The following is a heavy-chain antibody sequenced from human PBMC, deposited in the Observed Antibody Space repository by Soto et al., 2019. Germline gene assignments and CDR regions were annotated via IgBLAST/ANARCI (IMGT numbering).Heavy chain of an antibody. V-gene: IGHV3-21*04. Sequence: EVQLVESGGGLVKPGGSLRLSCAASGFTFSSYSMNWVRQAPGKGLEWVSSISSSSSYIYYADSVKGRFTISRDNAKNSLYLLMNSLRAEDTAVYYCASYMVRGATTGYNYYYYGMDVWGQGTTVTVSS. CDR3: ASYMVRGATTGYNYYYYGMDV. CDR1: GFTFSSYS. J-gene: IGHJ6*02. CDR2: ISSSSSYI. D-gene: IGHD3-10*01.